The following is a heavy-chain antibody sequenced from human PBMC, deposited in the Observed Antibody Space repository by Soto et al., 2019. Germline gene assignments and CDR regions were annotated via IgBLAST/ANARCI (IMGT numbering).Heavy chain of an antibody. V-gene: IGHV4-34*01. CDR1: GGSFSGYY. CDR2: INHSGST. Sequence: TSETLSLTCAVYGGSFSGYYWSWIRQPPGKGLEWIGEINHSGSTNYNPSLKSRVTISVDTYKNQFSLKLSSVTAADTAVYYCARRGLYSSGWYVRYWGQGTLVTVSS. J-gene: IGHJ4*02. CDR3: ARRGLYSSGWYVRY. D-gene: IGHD6-19*01.